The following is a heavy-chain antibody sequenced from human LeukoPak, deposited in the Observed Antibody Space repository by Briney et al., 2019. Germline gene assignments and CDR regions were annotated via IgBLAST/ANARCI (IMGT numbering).Heavy chain of an antibody. Sequence: GGSLRLACEASGFTFSDYAMTWVRPAPGKGLEWVSAISPSGDNTYYADYVRGRFPIYRDNSENALYLQLNSLRADDTAVYYCARKVYHRFDYWGQGTLVTVSS. V-gene: IGHV3-23*01. CDR3: ARKVYHRFDY. CDR2: ISPSGDNT. CDR1: GFTFSDYA. J-gene: IGHJ4*02. D-gene: IGHD2-2*01.